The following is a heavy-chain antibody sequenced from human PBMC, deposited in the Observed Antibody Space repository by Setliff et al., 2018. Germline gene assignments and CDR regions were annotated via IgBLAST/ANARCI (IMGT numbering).Heavy chain of an antibody. CDR1: GFTFSSYA. CDR3: ARSRYTSRWYEMSAMDV. Sequence: GGSLRLSCAASGFTFSSYAMHWVRQAPGKGLEWVAVITYDGSNKFYADSVRGRSTISRDISKNTLYVQMNSLRPEDTAVYYCARSRYTSRWYEMSAMDVWGEGTTVTVSS. D-gene: IGHD6-13*01. CDR2: ITYDGSNK. J-gene: IGHJ6*03. V-gene: IGHV3-30*01.